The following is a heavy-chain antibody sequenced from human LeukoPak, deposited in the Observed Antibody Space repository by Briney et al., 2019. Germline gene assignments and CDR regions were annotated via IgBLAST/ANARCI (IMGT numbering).Heavy chain of an antibody. D-gene: IGHD1-26*01. V-gene: IGHV3-7*01. CDR2: IKQDGSEI. CDR3: ARDGRSGSYYDL. J-gene: IGHJ5*02. Sequence: GGSLRLSCAVSGFTFRSYWMSWVRQAPGKGLEWVANIKQDGSEIYYVDSVKGRFTISRDNAKNALYLQMSSLRAEDTAVYYCARDGRSGSYYDLWGQGTLVTVST. CDR1: GFTFRSYW.